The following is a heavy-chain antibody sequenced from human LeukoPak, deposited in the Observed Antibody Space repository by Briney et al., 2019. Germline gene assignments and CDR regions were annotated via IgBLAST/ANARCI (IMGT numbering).Heavy chain of an antibody. CDR2: MNPNSGNT. CDR1: GYTFTSYN. V-gene: IGHV1-8*01. CDR3: AREDMSGAEDY. Sequence: ASVKVSCKASGYTFTSYNINWVRQATGQGLEWMGWMNPNSGNTGYAQKFQGRVTMTRYTSISTAYMELSSLRSEDTAVYYCAREDMSGAEDYWGQGTLVTVSS. D-gene: IGHD2-15*01. J-gene: IGHJ4*02.